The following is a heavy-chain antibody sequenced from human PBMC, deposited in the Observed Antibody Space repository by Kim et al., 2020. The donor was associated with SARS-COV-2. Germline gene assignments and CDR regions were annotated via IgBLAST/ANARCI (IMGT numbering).Heavy chain of an antibody. CDR2: T. Sequence: TYYNSSLKSRVTISVDTSKNQFSLKLTSVIAADTAVYYCARVFTGGAFDIWGQGTMVTVSS. V-gene: IGHV4-39*01. CDR3: ARVFTGGAFDI. D-gene: IGHD3-10*01. J-gene: IGHJ3*02.